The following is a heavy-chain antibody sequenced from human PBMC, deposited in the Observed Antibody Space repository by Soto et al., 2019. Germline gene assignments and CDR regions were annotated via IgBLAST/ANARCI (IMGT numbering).Heavy chain of an antibody. CDR1: GFTLSSTA. CDR3: ATELGWNPHPYFDY. V-gene: IGHV3-23*01. Sequence: PGGSLRLSCAASGFTLSSTAMSGVRQAPGKGLEWVSTISGNGGTTYYADSVRGRLTISRDNSKNTLYLQMNSLRAEDTAVYYCATELGWNPHPYFDYWGQGTLVTVSS. D-gene: IGHD1-1*01. J-gene: IGHJ4*02. CDR2: ISGNGGTT.